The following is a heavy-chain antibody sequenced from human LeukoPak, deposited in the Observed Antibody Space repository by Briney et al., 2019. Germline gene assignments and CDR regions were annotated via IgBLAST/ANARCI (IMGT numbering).Heavy chain of an antibody. Sequence: GGSLRLSCVASGFTFSNYWMDWVRQAPGKGLVWVSRTSSGGSTTTYADSVKGRFTISRDNAKNTLYLQMNSLRAEDTAVYYCAREIAASGYIDYWGQGTLVTVSS. CDR1: GFTFSNYW. CDR3: AREIAASGYIDY. D-gene: IGHD6-13*01. CDR2: TSSGGSTT. J-gene: IGHJ4*02. V-gene: IGHV3-74*01.